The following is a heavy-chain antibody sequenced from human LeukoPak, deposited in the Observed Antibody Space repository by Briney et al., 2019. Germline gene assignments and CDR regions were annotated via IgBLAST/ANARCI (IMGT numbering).Heavy chain of an antibody. CDR2: IKSKTDGGTT. D-gene: IGHD3-9*01. J-gene: IGHJ6*02. CDR1: GFTFSNAW. Sequence: AGGSLRLSCAASGFTFSNAWMSWVRQAPGKGLEWVGRIKSKTDGGTTDYAAPVKGRFTISRDDSKNTLYLQMNSLKTEDTAVYYCTTLPFLTGSLGYYYGMDVWGQGTTVTVSS. CDR3: TTLPFLTGSLGYYYGMDV. V-gene: IGHV3-15*01.